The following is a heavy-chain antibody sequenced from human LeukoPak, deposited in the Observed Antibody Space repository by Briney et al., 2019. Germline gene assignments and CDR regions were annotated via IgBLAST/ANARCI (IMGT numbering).Heavy chain of an antibody. Sequence: SETLSLTCTVSGGSISSGDYHWSWIRQPPGKGLEWIGYIYYSGSTYYNPSLKSRVTISVDTSKNQFSLKLSSVTAADTAVYYCARETIMGYSYGFDYWGQGTLVTVSS. CDR2: IYYSGST. CDR3: ARETIMGYSYGFDY. J-gene: IGHJ4*02. D-gene: IGHD5-18*01. CDR1: GGSISSGDYH. V-gene: IGHV4-30-4*01.